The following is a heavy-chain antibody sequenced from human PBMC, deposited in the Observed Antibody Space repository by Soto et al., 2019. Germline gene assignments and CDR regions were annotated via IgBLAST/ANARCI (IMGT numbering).Heavy chain of an antibody. CDR1: GGSISSGDYY. D-gene: IGHD4-17*01. CDR2: IYYSGST. V-gene: IGHV4-30-4*01. J-gene: IGHJ4*02. Sequence: QVQLQESGPGLVKPSQTLSLTCTVSGGSISSGDYYWSWIRQPPGKGLEWIGYIYYSGSTYYNPSPKSRVTIPVDPSKTQFSLKLSSVTAADTAVYYCARNDYGDQKPPFPHYWGQGTLVTVSS. CDR3: ARNDYGDQKPPFPHY.